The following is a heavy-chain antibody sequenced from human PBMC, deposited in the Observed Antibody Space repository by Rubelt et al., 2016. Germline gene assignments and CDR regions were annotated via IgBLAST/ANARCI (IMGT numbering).Heavy chain of an antibody. Sequence: RVSCAASGFAFSSHGMSWVRQAPGKGLEWVSGISGSGESTYYADSVKGRFTVSRDNSKNTLYLQMSSLRDEDTAGYNCAKDKEGCSSSSCYERGFDYWGQGTLVTVSS. J-gene: IGHJ4*02. D-gene: IGHD2-2*01. CDR2: ISGSGEST. CDR1: GFAFSSHG. CDR3: AKDKEGCSSSSCYERGFDY. V-gene: IGHV3-23*01.